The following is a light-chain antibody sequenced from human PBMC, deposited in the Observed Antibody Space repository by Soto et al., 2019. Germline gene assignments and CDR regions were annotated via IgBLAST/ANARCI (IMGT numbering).Light chain of an antibody. CDR3: QQSFDVTFT. V-gene: IGKV4-1*01. Sequence: DIVMTQSPDSLAVFLGERATINWKSSQSLLHSSNNKNYLAWYQKKPRQPPKLIIYWASTRESGVPDRFSGIVSGTDFTLTLRRLEAEDGAFYGGQQSFDVTFTFGGGTKVDIK. CDR2: WAS. CDR1: QSLLHSSNNKNY. J-gene: IGKJ4*01.